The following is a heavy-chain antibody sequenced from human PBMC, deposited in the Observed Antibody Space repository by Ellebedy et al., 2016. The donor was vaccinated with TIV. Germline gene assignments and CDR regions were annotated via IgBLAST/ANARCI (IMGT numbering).Heavy chain of an antibody. CDR3: ASAPNQDFYDY. CDR1: GGSISPYY. CDR2: SYYTGTT. Sequence: MPSETLSLTCSVSGGSISPYYWSWIRQPPGKGLQWIGFSYYTGTTNYNPTLKSRVTISVDTSKDQVFLRLSSVTAADTAVYYCASAPNQDFYDYWGQGTLVTVSS. J-gene: IGHJ4*02. V-gene: IGHV4-59*01.